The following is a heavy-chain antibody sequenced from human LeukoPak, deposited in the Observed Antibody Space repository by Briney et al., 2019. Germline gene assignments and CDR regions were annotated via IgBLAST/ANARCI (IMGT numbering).Heavy chain of an antibody. V-gene: IGHV1-69*13. CDR1: GYSFTSYG. J-gene: IGHJ3*02. Sequence: ASVKVSCKASGYSFTSYGISWVRQAPGQGLEWMGGIIPIFGTANYAQKFQGRVTITADESTSTAYMELSSLRSEDTAVYYCARERRVTTVTHDAFDIWGQGTMVTVSS. D-gene: IGHD4-11*01. CDR3: ARERRVTTVTHDAFDI. CDR2: IIPIFGTA.